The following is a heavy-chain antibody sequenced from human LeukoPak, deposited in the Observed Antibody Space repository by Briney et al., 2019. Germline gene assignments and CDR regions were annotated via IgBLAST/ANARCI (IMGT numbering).Heavy chain of an antibody. J-gene: IGHJ5*02. Sequence: GSLRLSCAASGFSFSSYNMNWVRQAPGKGLEWVSSITTSSTYTFYADSVKGRFTISRDNARNSLYLQMNSLRADDTAVYYCARDPLLGSSSWYRGWFDPWGQGTLVTVSS. CDR3: ARDPLLGSSSWYRGWFDP. CDR2: ITTSSTYT. D-gene: IGHD6-13*01. V-gene: IGHV3-21*04. CDR1: GFSFSSYN.